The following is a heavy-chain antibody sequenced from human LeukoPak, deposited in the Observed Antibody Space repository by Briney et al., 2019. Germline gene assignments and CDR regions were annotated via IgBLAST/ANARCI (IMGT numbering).Heavy chain of an antibody. V-gene: IGHV4-4*07. D-gene: IGHD4-23*01. CDR3: AREWASGGNSLDY. CDR1: GGSISTYH. Sequence: PSETLSLTCAVSGGSISTYHWSCIRQPAGKGLEWIGRISASGTTNYNPSLKSRATTSVDTSKNQFSLQLISVTAAYTAVYYCAREWASGGNSLDYWGQGTLVTVSS. J-gene: IGHJ4*02. CDR2: ISASGTT.